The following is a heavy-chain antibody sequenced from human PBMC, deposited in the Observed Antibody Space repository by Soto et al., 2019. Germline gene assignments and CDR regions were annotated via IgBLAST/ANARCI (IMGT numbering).Heavy chain of an antibody. CDR1: GGSFISGSYY. CDR3: ARRPYRVGATFDY. V-gene: IGHV4-39*01. Sequence: QLQLQESGPGLVKPSETLSLTCNVSGGSFISGSYYWGWIRQPPGKGLEWIGSIYYSGSTYYNPSLKSRVTISVDTSKNQFSLKLSSVTAADTAVYYCARRPYRVGATFDYWGQGTLVTVSS. J-gene: IGHJ4*02. D-gene: IGHD1-26*01. CDR2: IYYSGST.